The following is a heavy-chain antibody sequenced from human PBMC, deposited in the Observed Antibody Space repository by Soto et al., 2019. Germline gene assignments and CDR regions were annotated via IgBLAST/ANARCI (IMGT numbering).Heavy chain of an antibody. CDR2: ISAYSGNT. Sequence: ASVKVSCKASGYTFSSFGINWVRQAPGQGLEWMGWISAYSGNTNYAQRFQGRVTMTTDTSTTTAYMELTSLRSDDTAVYYCARPLDYYYYAMDVWGQGTTVTVS. J-gene: IGHJ6*02. CDR3: ARPLDYYYYAMDV. V-gene: IGHV1-18*01. CDR1: GYTFSSFG.